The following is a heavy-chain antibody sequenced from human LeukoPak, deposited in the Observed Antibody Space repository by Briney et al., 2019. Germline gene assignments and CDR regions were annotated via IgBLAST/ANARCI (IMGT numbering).Heavy chain of an antibody. CDR3: AKDREEYSGYATFDY. CDR2: ISGSGGGT. J-gene: IGHJ4*02. D-gene: IGHD5-12*01. Sequence: GGSLRLSCAASGFTFSSYAMSWVRQAPGEGLEWVSAISGSGGGTYYADSVKGRFTISRDNSKNTLYLQMNSLRAEDTAVYYCAKDREEYSGYATFDYWGQGTLVTVSS. CDR1: GFTFSSYA. V-gene: IGHV3-23*01.